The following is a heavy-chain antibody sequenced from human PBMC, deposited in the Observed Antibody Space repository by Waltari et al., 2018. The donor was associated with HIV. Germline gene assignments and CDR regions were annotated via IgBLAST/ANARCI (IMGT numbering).Heavy chain of an antibody. Sequence: QVQLQESGPGLVKPSETLSLTCTVSGGSISSYYWSWLRQPAGKGLEWIGRIYTSGRTNHNPYLKSRVSRSVDTSKNQLSLKLSAVTAADTAVYYCARFVGSSWVHGMDVWGQGTTVTVSS. CDR1: GGSISSYY. J-gene: IGHJ6*02. V-gene: IGHV4-4*07. D-gene: IGHD6-13*01. CDR3: ARFVGSSWVHGMDV. CDR2: IYTSGRT.